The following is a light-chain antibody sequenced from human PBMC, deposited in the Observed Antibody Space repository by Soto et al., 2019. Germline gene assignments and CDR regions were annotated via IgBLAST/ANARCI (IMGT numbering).Light chain of an antibody. J-gene: IGKJ1*01. CDR3: QQFYNYPRT. V-gene: IGKV1-8*01. CDR2: DAS. Sequence: AIRMTQSPSSFSASTGDRVSITCLATQDIGTYLAWYQQIPGKAPKLLIYDASTLQTGVPSRFSGSGSGTDFTLTISYLQSEDFGTYYCQQFYNYPRTLGQGTKVDIK. CDR1: QDIGTY.